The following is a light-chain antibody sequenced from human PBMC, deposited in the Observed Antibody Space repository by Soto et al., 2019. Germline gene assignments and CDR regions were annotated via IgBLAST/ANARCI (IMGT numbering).Light chain of an antibody. Sequence: DIPMTQSPSSLSASIGDRVTITFQASQNITNNLSWYQQKPGKAPNLLIYHASKLAKGVTSRFSGSGSGTDFSFIITSLQREDLATYYCQQYYGLPPLTFGQGTRLEI. CDR1: QNITNN. CDR2: HAS. J-gene: IGKJ5*01. V-gene: IGKV1-33*01. CDR3: QQYYGLPPLT.